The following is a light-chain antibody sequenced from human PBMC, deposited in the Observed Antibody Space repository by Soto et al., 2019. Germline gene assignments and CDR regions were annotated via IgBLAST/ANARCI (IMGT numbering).Light chain of an antibody. CDR1: QTVNRNY. CDR2: GVS. J-gene: IGKJ1*01. V-gene: IGKV3-20*01. Sequence: EIILTQSPGTLALSPGDGATLSCRASQTVNRNYLAWYHQRPGQPPRLLIYGVSNRASGVPDRFSGDGSGTEFTLTIGRLDPDDFGVYYCQQYIVSPRTFGQGTRVEVK. CDR3: QQYIVSPRT.